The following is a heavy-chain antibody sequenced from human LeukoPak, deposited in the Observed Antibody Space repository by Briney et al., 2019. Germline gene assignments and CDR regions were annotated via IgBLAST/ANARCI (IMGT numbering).Heavy chain of an antibody. J-gene: IGHJ4*02. Sequence: SETLSLTCSVSSGSISSYYWSWIRQPAGKGLEWIGRIYTSGSTNYNPSLKSRVTMSVDTSKNQFSLKLSSVTAADTAVYYCASRLLWFGEFPLVFDYWGQGTLVTVSS. CDR2: IYTSGST. CDR3: ASRLLWFGEFPLVFDY. D-gene: IGHD3-10*01. V-gene: IGHV4-4*07. CDR1: SGSISSYY.